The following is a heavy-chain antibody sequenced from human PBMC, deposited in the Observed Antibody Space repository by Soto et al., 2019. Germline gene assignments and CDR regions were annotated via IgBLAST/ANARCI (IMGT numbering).Heavy chain of an antibody. J-gene: IGHJ4*02. CDR2: INHSGST. CDR3: ARGRVQLWSPDY. D-gene: IGHD5-18*01. Sequence: PGKGLEWIGEINHSGSTNYNPSLKSRVTISVDTSKNQFSRKLSSVTAADTAVYYCARGRVQLWSPDYWGQGTLVTV. V-gene: IGHV4-34*01.